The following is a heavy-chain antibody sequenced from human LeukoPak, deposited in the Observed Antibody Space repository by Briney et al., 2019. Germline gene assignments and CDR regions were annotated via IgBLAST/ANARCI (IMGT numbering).Heavy chain of an antibody. J-gene: IGHJ4*02. V-gene: IGHV4-59*11. CDR1: GGSISSHY. CDR3: ARGRGAKLEPFDY. Sequence: TSETLSLTCNISGGSISSHYWSWVRHPPGKGLVWIGYITFSGSSNYNPSIKSRVTISVDTSKNQFSLKLNSVTAADTAVYYCARGRGAKLEPFDYWGQGTLVTVSS. CDR2: ITFSGSS. D-gene: IGHD1-1*01.